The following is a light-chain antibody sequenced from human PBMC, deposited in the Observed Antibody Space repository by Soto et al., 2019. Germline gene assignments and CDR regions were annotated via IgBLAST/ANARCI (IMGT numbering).Light chain of an antibody. J-gene: IGKJ2*01. V-gene: IGKV3-11*01. CDR1: QSVSSY. CDR2: DAS. Sequence: EIVLTQSPATLSLSPGERATLSCRASQSVSSYFAWYQQKPGQAPRLLIYDASHRATGIPARFSGGGSGTDFTRTLNSLEPQDFAVYYCQQRFHWLRFTFGQGTKLEIK. CDR3: QQRFHWLRFT.